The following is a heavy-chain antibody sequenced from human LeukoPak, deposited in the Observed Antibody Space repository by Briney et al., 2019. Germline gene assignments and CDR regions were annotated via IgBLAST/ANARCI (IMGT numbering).Heavy chain of an antibody. D-gene: IGHD6-13*01. J-gene: IGHJ6*02. CDR1: GGSISSYY. CDR2: IYYSGST. V-gene: IGHV4-59*08. Sequence: SETLSLTCTVSGGSISSYYSSWIRQPPGKGLEWIGYIYYSGSTNYNPSLKSRVTISVDTSKNQFSLKLSSVTAADTAVYYCARSLPGYTYYGMDVWGQGTTVTVSS. CDR3: ARSLPGYTYYGMDV.